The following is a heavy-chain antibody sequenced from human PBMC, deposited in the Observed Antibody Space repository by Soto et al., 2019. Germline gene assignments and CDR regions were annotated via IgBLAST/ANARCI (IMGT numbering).Heavy chain of an antibody. Sequence: EVEMLDSGGGLVQPGGSLRLSCAVSGLSFRNYSMTWVRQAPGKGLELVSTIAGDASSTFYVDSVKGRFTISRDNSNNMVYLQINSLRAEDTAVYYCAKGGHYSVFDSWGQGTLVTVSS. D-gene: IGHD3-10*01. J-gene: IGHJ5*01. CDR3: AKGGHYSVFDS. V-gene: IGHV3-23*01. CDR1: GLSFRNYS. CDR2: IAGDASST.